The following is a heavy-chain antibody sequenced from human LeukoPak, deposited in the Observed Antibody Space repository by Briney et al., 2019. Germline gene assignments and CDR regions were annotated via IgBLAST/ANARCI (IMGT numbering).Heavy chain of an antibody. CDR1: GGSFSGYY. J-gene: IGHJ5*02. V-gene: IGHV4-34*01. D-gene: IGHD3-10*01. CDR2: INHSGST. Sequence: PSETLSLTCAVYGGSFSGYYWSWIRQPPGKGLEWIGEINHSGSTNYNPSLKSRVTISVDTSKNQFSLKLSSVTAADTAVYYCARGWFGEFWWFDPWGQGTLVTVSS. CDR3: ARGWFGEFWWFDP.